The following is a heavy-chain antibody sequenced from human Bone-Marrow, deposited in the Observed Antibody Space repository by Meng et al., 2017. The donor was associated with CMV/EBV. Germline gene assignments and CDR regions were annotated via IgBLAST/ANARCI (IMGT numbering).Heavy chain of an antibody. J-gene: IGHJ4*02. Sequence: SGFTCSSYAMSWVRQAPGKGLEWVSTISGSGGSTYYADSVKGRFTISRDNSKNTLYLQMNSLRAEDTAVYYCANAFGVYSGYEGELDYWGQGTLVTVSS. CDR2: ISGSGGST. V-gene: IGHV3-23*01. CDR3: ANAFGVYSGYEGELDY. D-gene: IGHD5-12*01. CDR1: GFTCSSYA.